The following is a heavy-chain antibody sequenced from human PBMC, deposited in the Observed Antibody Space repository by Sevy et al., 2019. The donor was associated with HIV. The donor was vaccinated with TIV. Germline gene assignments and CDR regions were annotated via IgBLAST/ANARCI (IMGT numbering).Heavy chain of an antibody. V-gene: IGHV4-59*01. CDR3: ARGYNLDY. J-gene: IGHJ4*02. D-gene: IGHD1-20*01. Sequence: SETLSLTCTVSGGSISNYYWSWIRQPPGKGLEWIGYLYNSGSTNDNPSLKSRVTISVDTSKNQFSLNLSSVTAADTDVYYCARGYNLDYWGQGTLVTVSS. CDR1: GGSISNYY. CDR2: LYNSGST.